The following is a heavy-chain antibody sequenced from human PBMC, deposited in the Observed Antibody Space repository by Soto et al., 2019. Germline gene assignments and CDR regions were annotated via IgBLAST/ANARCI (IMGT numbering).Heavy chain of an antibody. CDR3: ATSVRSYYAMDV. CDR2: ISGSSRYI. CDR1: GLTFSTYT. Sequence: GGSLSPSGEASGLTFSTYTMNWVRQAPGKGLEWVSSISGSSRYIYYADSVKGRFTVSRDNPKNSVYLQMNSLRAEDTAVYYCATSVRSYYAMDVWGQGTTVTVSS. J-gene: IGHJ6*02. V-gene: IGHV3-21*01. D-gene: IGHD3-10*01.